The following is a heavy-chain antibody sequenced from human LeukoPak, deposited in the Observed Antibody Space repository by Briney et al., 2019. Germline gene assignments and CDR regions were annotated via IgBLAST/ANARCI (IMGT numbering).Heavy chain of an antibody. V-gene: IGHV3-74*01. CDR2: INSDGSST. J-gene: IGHJ6*02. Sequence: ETLSLTCTVSGGSISSYYWSWVRQAPGKGLVWVSRINSDGSSTSYADSVKGRFTISRDNAKNTLYLQMNSLRAEDTAVYYCARIIAAAGPRGGYYYYYGMDVWGQGTTVTVSS. CDR1: GGSISSYY. D-gene: IGHD6-13*01. CDR3: ARIIAAAGPRGGYYYYYGMDV.